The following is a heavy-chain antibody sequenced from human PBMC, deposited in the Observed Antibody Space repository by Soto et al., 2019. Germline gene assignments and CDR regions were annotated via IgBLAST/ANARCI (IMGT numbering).Heavy chain of an antibody. Sequence: QVQLQESGPGLVKPSRTLSLTCTVSGGYINSGGFYWSWIRQRPGKGLEWIGYIFHSGSTLYNPSLNSRVTLSADTSKNQLSLNLSSMTAADTAVYYCARGGIAGHWFDPWGRGTLVTVSS. CDR1: GGYINSGGFY. D-gene: IGHD2-15*01. CDR3: ARGGIAGHWFDP. J-gene: IGHJ5*02. CDR2: IFHSGST. V-gene: IGHV4-31*03.